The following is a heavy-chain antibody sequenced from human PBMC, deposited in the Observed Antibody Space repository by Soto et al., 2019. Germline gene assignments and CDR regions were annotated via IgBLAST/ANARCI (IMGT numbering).Heavy chain of an antibody. J-gene: IGHJ4*02. V-gene: IGHV3-33*01. D-gene: IGHD3-10*01. CDR2: IWYDGSNK. CDR3: ARDLNGSGFPGY. CDR1: GFTFRSYG. Sequence: GGSKRLSCGASGFTFRSYGMHWVRQAPGKGLEWVAVIWYDGSNKYYADSVKGRFTISRDNSKNTLYLQMNSLRAEDTAVYYCARDLNGSGFPGYWGQGTLVTVSS.